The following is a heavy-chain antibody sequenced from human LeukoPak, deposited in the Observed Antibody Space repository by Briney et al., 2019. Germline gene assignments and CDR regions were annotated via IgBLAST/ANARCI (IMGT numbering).Heavy chain of an antibody. V-gene: IGHV4-39*07. CDR3: VKDRGNHVTDY. CDR1: GGSISSSPCY. D-gene: IGHD1-14*01. CDR2: ICSGGST. Sequence: SQTLSLTCTVSGGSISSSPCYWGWIRQPPGKGLEWFGTICSGGSTYYNPSLKSRVTISVDTSKNQFSLKLSSLTAADTAVYYCVKDRGNHVTDYWGQGTLVTVSS. J-gene: IGHJ4*02.